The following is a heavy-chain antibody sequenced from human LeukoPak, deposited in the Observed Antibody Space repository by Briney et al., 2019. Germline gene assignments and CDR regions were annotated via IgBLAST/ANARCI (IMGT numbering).Heavy chain of an antibody. J-gene: IGHJ4*02. V-gene: IGHV3-15*01. CDR2: IKSKTDGETT. Sequence: PGGSLRLSCVDSGFTLTNAWMSWVRQAPGKGLEWIGRIKSKTDGETTNYAEPVRGRFTISRDDSKSAVYLQMNSLKIEDTAVYYCTTDLGTYYHGSQRLIPIDYWGQGTLVTASS. CDR1: GFTLTNAW. D-gene: IGHD3-10*01. CDR3: TTDLGTYYHGSQRLIPIDY.